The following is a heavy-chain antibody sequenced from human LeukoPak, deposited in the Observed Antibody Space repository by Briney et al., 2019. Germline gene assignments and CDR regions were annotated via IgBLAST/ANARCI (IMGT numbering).Heavy chain of an antibody. CDR3: ARDPYSYYYGMDV. J-gene: IGHJ6*02. CDR1: GYTSTSYY. Sequence: VASVKVSCKASGYTSTSYYMHWVRQAPGQGLEWMGIINPSGGSTSYAQKFPGRVTMTRDTSTSTVYMELSSLRSEDTAVYYCARDPYSYYYGMDVWGQGTTVTVSS. CDR2: INPSGGST. V-gene: IGHV1-46*01.